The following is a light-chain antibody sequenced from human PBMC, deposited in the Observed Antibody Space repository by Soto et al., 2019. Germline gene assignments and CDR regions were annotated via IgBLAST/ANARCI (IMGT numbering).Light chain of an antibody. CDR2: EVS. J-gene: IGLJ2*01. CDR3: SLYTSSSTYVE. V-gene: IGLV2-18*01. Sequence: QSALTQPPSVSGSPGQSVTISCTGTSSDVGSYNRVSWYQQPPGTAPKLMIYEVSNRPSGVPDRFSGSKSGNTASLTISGLQAEDEVDYYCSLYTSSSTYVEFGGGTKVTVL. CDR1: SSDVGSYNR.